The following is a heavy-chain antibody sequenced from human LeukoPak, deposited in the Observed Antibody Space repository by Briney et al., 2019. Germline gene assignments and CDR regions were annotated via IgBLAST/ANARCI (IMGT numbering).Heavy chain of an antibody. Sequence: GGSLRLSCAASGFTFSNYGMHWVRQAPGKGLEGVAVISSDESNKYFADSVKGRFTVSRDNSKNTLYLQMNSLRTEDTAVYYCAKDFLPYCSGGTCYEDYFDYWGQGTLVTVSS. D-gene: IGHD2-15*01. CDR3: AKDFLPYCSGGTCYEDYFDY. CDR2: ISSDESNK. J-gene: IGHJ4*02. CDR1: GFTFSNYG. V-gene: IGHV3-30*18.